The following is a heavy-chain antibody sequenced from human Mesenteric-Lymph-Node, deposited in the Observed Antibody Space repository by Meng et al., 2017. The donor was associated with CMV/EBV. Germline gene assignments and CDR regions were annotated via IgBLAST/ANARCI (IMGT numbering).Heavy chain of an antibody. CDR1: GGTFGSYA. CDR3: ARDISYGGRDY. Sequence: SVKVSCKASGGTFGSYAINWVRQAPGQGLQYMGGIIPILETTNYTQNFQGRVTISADKSTSTAYMELSSLRSEDTAVYYCARDISYGGRDYWGQGTLVTVSS. J-gene: IGHJ4*02. CDR2: IIPILETT. D-gene: IGHD4-23*01. V-gene: IGHV1-69*10.